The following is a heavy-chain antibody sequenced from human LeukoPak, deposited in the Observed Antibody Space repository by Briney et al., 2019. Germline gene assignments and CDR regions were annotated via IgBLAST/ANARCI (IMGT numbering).Heavy chain of an antibody. CDR3: ATSRAAAGCD. CDR1: GFTFTDCW. CDR2: IGQDGSNK. D-gene: IGHD6-13*01. V-gene: IGHV3-7*03. J-gene: IGHJ4*02. Sequence: GGSLRLSCAASGFTFTDCWMSWVRQAPGKGLEWVANIGQDGSNKFYVASVKGRFSISRDNAKNSVFLQMNNLRVEDTAIYYCATSRAAAGCDWGQGTLVTVSS.